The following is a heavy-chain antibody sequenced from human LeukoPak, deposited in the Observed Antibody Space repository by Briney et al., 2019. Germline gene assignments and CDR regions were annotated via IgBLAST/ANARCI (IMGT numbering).Heavy chain of an antibody. Sequence: SEKVSLTCAVSGGSIRSSSYYWGWIRQPPGKGLEWIGSIYYSGTTYYNPSLKSRVTISVDTSKNQFSLSLNSVTAADTAVYYCATQVGAARSYFDYWGQGTLGTLSS. CDR3: ATQVGAARSYFDY. V-gene: IGHV4-39*01. J-gene: IGHJ4*02. CDR2: IYYSGTT. D-gene: IGHD6-6*01. CDR1: GGSIRSSSYY.